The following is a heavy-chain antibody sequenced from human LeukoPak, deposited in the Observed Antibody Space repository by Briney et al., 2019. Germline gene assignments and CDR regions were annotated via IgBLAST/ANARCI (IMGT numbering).Heavy chain of an antibody. CDR3: ARDSLHCNGGRYFHMRVLDY. V-gene: IGHV4-59*12. CDR1: GFTFSSYE. J-gene: IGHJ4*02. Sequence: PGGSLRLSCAASGFTFSSYEMNWVRQPPGKGLEWIGSVFYTGNTFYNPSLQSRVTLSVDTSKNQFSLKLNSVTAADTAVYYCARDSLHCNGGRYFHMRVLDYWGQGALVTVSS. D-gene: IGHD2-15*01. CDR2: VFYTGNT.